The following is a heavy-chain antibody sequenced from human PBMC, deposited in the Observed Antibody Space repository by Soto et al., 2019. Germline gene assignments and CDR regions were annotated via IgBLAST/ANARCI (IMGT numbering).Heavy chain of an antibody. Sequence: WASVKVSCKASGYTFTSYGISWVRQAPGQGLEWMGWISAYNGNTNYAQKLQGRVTMTTDTSTSTAYMELRSLRSDDTAVYYCAVRYYYDSSGARPEGRYYYYGMDVWGQGTTVTVSS. D-gene: IGHD3-22*01. J-gene: IGHJ6*02. CDR3: AVRYYYDSSGARPEGRYYYYGMDV. V-gene: IGHV1-18*04. CDR1: GYTFTSYG. CDR2: ISAYNGNT.